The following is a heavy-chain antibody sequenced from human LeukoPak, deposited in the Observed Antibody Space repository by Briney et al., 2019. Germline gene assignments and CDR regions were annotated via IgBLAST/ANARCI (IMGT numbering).Heavy chain of an antibody. V-gene: IGHV3-30*03. CDR2: ISYDGSNK. CDR1: GFTFSSYG. CDR3: ARGVFVRGVIITREIGFDY. J-gene: IGHJ4*02. Sequence: GGSLRLSCAASGFTFSSYGMHWVRQAPGKGLEWVAVISYDGSNKYYADSVKGRFTISRDNSKNTLYLQMNSLRAEDTAVYYCARGVFVRGVIITREIGFDYWGQGTLVTVSS. D-gene: IGHD3-10*02.